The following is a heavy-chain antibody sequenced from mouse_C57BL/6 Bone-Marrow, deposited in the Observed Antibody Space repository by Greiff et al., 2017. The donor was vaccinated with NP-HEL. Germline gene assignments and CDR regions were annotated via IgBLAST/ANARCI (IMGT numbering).Heavy chain of an antibody. Sequence: QVQLKQPGAELVKPGASVKMSCKASGYTFTSYWITWVKQRPGQGLEWIGDIYPGSGSTNYNEKFKSKATLTVDTSSSTAYMQLSSLTSEDSAVYYCARDGYYWGYAMDYWGQGTSVTVSS. J-gene: IGHJ4*01. V-gene: IGHV1-55*01. CDR1: GYTFTSYW. D-gene: IGHD2-3*01. CDR3: ARDGYYWGYAMDY. CDR2: IYPGSGST.